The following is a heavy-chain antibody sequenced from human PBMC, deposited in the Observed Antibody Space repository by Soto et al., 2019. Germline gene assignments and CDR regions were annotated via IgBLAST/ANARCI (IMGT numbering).Heavy chain of an antibody. V-gene: IGHV1-69*13. CDR2: ITPTLGTT. D-gene: IGHD1-1*01. J-gene: IGHJ4*02. Sequence: SVKVSCKASGATFSGSAFSWVRQAPGQGLEWMGGITPTLGTTNYAQHLQGRVTITADESTGTSFMELTSLTSADTAVYYCARGFTTGATKEVFDYWAQGTLVTVTS. CDR1: GATFSGSA. CDR3: ARGFTTGATKEVFDY.